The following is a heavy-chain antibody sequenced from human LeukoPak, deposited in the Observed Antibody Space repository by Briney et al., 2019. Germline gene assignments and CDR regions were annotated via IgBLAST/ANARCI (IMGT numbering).Heavy chain of an antibody. Sequence: GASVTVSCQASGGTFISYAISWVRQAPGQGLEWMGGIIPIFGTANYAQKFQGRVKSTADESTSTAYMQLSSRRSEDTAVYYCASRPLQWPVPLHFQHWRQGTLVSVSS. CDR2: IIPIFGTA. V-gene: IGHV1-69*13. D-gene: IGHD6-19*01. J-gene: IGHJ1*01. CDR1: GGTFISYA. CDR3: ASRPLQWPVPLHFQH.